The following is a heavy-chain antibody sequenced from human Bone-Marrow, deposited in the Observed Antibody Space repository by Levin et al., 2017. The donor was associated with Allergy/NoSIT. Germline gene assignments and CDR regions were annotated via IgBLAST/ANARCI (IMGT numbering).Heavy chain of an antibody. CDR2: VYPSDSDT. Sequence: ASVKVSCKGSGFWFGSHWIGWVRQMPVRGLEWMGLVYPSDSDTRYRPSFPGHITMSADKSISTVYLHWNTLKASDTGTYYCARRYGFSGYDWAFDLWGQGTVVTVS. D-gene: IGHD5-12*01. V-gene: IGHV5-51*01. CDR1: GFWFGSHW. J-gene: IGHJ3*01. CDR3: ARRYGFSGYDWAFDL.